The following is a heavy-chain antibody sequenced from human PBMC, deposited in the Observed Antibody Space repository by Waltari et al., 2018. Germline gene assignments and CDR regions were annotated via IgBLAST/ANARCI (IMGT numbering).Heavy chain of an antibody. CDR2: IDPNSGDT. CDR1: GYTFTNYY. D-gene: IGHD6-19*01. V-gene: IGHV1-2*02. CDR3: ARVTLAGSRDSYFDY. J-gene: IGHJ4*02. Sequence: VQLVQSGAEMKKPGASVKVSCKTSGYTFTNYYIHWVRQAPGQGLECMGWIDPNSGDTNYVQMFQGRVTMTRDTSITTAYMELSRLKSDDTAVYYCARVTLAGSRDSYFDYWGQGTLVTVSS.